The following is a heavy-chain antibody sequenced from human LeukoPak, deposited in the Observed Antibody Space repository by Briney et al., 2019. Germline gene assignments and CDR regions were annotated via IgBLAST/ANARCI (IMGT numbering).Heavy chain of an antibody. CDR1: GFTFSDFW. Sequence: GGSLRLSCAASGFTFSDFWMTWVRQAPGKGLEWVANIKEDGSEKYYLDSVKGRFTISRDNAKNSLFLQMNSLRDEDTAVYYCARGRGTYGRFFDYWGQGTLVTVSS. D-gene: IGHD1-26*01. J-gene: IGHJ4*02. CDR3: ARGRGTYGRFFDY. V-gene: IGHV3-7*01. CDR2: IKEDGSEK.